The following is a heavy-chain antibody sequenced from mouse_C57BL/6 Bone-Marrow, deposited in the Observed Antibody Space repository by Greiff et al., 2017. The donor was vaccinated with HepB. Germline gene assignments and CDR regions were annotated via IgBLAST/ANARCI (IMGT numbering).Heavy chain of an antibody. D-gene: IGHD1-1*01. Sequence: DVQLVESGGGLVKPGGSLKLSCAASGFTFSDYGMHWVRQSPEKGLEWVAYISSGSSTIYYADTVKGRFTISLDNAKNTLFLQMTSLRSEDTAMYYCARYYYGRKGYYFDYWGQGTTLTVSS. J-gene: IGHJ2*01. CDR3: ARYYYGRKGYYFDY. CDR2: ISSGSSTI. CDR1: GFTFSDYG. V-gene: IGHV5-17*01.